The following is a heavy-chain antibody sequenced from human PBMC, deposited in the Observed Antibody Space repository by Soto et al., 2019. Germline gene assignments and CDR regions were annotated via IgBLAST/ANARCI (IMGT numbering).Heavy chain of an antibody. J-gene: IGHJ5*02. CDR3: IRDQAGKDDSGYNYDWFDT. D-gene: IGHD3-22*01. CDR1: GYSISSGYY. V-gene: IGHV4-38-2*02. CDR2: IYHSGIT. Sequence: NPSETLSLTCEVSGYSISSGYYWDWIRQSPGKGLEWIGGIYHSGITYYNPSLKSRATISVDTSKNQLSLKLTSVTAAATAAYFCIRDQAGKDDSGYNYDWFDTWGQGTLVTVSS.